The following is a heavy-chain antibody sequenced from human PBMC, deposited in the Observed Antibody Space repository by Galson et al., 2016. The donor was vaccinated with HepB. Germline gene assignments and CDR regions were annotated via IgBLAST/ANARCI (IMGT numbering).Heavy chain of an antibody. D-gene: IGHD5-12*01. Sequence: TLSLTCSVSGDSISIGGHYWNWVRQHPGKGLEWIGYLYYRGIMHYNPSLKSRAAISVDTSRNEFSLTLTSVSAADTAVYYCARLISGYSVAYFDSWGQGTLVTVSS. J-gene: IGHJ4*02. CDR1: GDSISIGGHY. CDR3: ARLISGYSVAYFDS. V-gene: IGHV4-31*03. CDR2: LYYRGIM.